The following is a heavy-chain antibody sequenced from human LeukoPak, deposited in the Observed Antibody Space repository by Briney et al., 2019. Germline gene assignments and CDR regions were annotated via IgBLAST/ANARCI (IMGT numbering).Heavy chain of an antibody. CDR1: GYTFTGYY. CDR3: ATQRMTIFGVVIRYGMDV. V-gene: IGHV1-2*02. Sequence: GASVKVSCKASGYTFTGYYMHWVRQAPGQGLERMGWINPNSGGTNYAQKFQGRVTMTRDTSISTAYMELSRLRSDDTAVYYCATQRMTIFGVVIRYGMDVWGQGTTVTVSS. CDR2: INPNSGGT. D-gene: IGHD3-3*01. J-gene: IGHJ6*02.